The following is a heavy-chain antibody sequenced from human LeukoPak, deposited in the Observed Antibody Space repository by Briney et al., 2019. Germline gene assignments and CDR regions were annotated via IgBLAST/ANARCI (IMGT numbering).Heavy chain of an antibody. D-gene: IGHD2-2*01. Sequence: SETLSLTCAVSGGSISSGGYSWSWIRQPPGTGLEWIVYIYHSGSTYYNPSLKSRVTISVDRSKNQFSLKLSSVTAADTAVYYCARQVVPAAISGMDVWGRGTTVTVSS. J-gene: IGHJ6*04. CDR3: ARQVVPAAISGMDV. CDR1: GGSISSGGYS. CDR2: IYHSGST. V-gene: IGHV4-30-2*01.